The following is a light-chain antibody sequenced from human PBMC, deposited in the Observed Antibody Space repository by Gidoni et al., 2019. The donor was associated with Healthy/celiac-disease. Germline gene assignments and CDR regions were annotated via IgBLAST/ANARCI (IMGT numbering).Light chain of an antibody. CDR2: EVN. J-gene: IGLJ3*02. V-gene: IGLV2-14*01. Sequence: QSALTQPASVSASPGQSITISCTGTSSDVGGYNYVSWYQQHPGKAPNLMIYEVNNRPSGVSVRFYGSKAGNTAALTISGLQTEDEADYYCSSYTSSSTLVFGGGTRLTVL. CDR1: SSDVGGYNY. CDR3: SSYTSSSTLV.